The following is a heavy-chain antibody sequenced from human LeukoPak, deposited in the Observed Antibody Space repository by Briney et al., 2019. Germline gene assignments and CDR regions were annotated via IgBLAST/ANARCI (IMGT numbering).Heavy chain of an antibody. CDR3: ARDQTSRYYDSSGYYAFDI. CDR1: GGTFSIYA. CDR2: IIPIFGTA. J-gene: IGHJ3*02. Sequence: ASVKVSCKASGGTFSIYAISWVRQAPGQGLEWMGGIIPIFGTANYAQKFQGRVTITADESTSTAYMELSSLRSEDTAVYYCARDQTSRYYDSSGYYAFDIWGQGTMVTVSS. D-gene: IGHD3-22*01. V-gene: IGHV1-69*13.